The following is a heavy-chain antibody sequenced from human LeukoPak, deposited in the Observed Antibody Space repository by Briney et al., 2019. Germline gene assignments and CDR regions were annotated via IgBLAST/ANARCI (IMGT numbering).Heavy chain of an antibody. Sequence: SETLSLTCAVYGGSFSGYYWSWIRQPPGKGLEWIGEINHSGSTNYNPSLKSRVTISVDTSKNQFSLKLSSATAADTAVYYCARGSLRVTIFGVVIWNYFDYWGQGTLVTVSS. CDR2: INHSGST. J-gene: IGHJ4*02. CDR1: GGSFSGYY. CDR3: ARGSLRVTIFGVVIWNYFDY. V-gene: IGHV4-34*01. D-gene: IGHD3-3*01.